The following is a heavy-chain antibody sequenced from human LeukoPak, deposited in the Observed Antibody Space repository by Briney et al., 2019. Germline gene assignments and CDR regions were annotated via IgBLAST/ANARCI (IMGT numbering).Heavy chain of an antibody. D-gene: IGHD3-22*01. CDR2: IYYSGGT. CDR3: ARGGLENGYHSNDGFDI. V-gene: IGHV4-59*01. J-gene: IGHJ3*02. Sequence: SETLSLTCTVSGGSISGYYWSWIRQPPGKGLEWVGYIYYSGGTEYNASLKSRVIMSVDTSRHQFSLKLSSVTAADTAVYYCARGGLENGYHSNDGFDIWGQGTMVTVSS. CDR1: GGSISGYY.